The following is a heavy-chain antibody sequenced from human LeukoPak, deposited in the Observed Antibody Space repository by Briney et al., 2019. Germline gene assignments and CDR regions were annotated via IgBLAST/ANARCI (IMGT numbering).Heavy chain of an antibody. Sequence: SETLSLTCTVSGGSISSSSYYWGWIRQPPGKGLEWIGSIYYSGSTYYNPSLKSRVTISVDTSKNQFSLKLSSVTAADTAVYYCARTKYLWFGDHDDYWGQGTLVTVSS. CDR2: IYYSGST. CDR3: ARTKYLWFGDHDDY. CDR1: GGSISSSSYY. J-gene: IGHJ4*02. D-gene: IGHD3-10*01. V-gene: IGHV4-39*07.